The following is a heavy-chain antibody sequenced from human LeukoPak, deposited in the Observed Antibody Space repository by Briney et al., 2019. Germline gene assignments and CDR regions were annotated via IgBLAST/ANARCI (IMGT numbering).Heavy chain of an antibody. V-gene: IGHV3-74*01. CDR3: ARVPSWKGYMDV. D-gene: IGHD1-1*01. Sequence: PGGSLRLSCAASGFIFSSYWMHWVRHAPGKGLVWVSRINTDGSSTSYADSVKGRFTISRDNAKNSLYLQMSSLRAEDTAVYYCARVPSWKGYMDVWGKGTTVTVSS. J-gene: IGHJ6*03. CDR2: INTDGSST. CDR1: GFIFSSYW.